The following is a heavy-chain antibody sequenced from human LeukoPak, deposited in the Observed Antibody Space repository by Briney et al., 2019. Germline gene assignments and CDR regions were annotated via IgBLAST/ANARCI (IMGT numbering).Heavy chain of an antibody. V-gene: IGHV3-21*01. CDR3: VRLRRNSDTSGFYYYYYDF. J-gene: IGHJ4*02. Sequence: GGSLRLSCAASGYTFRSYSINWVHQAPGKGLEWVSSISVRSNYIYYADSVRGRFRISRDDARDSLYLQMNSLRAEDTAVYYCVRLRRNSDTSGFYYYYYDFWGQGTLVTVSS. D-gene: IGHD3-22*01. CDR1: GYTFRSYS. CDR2: ISVRSNYI.